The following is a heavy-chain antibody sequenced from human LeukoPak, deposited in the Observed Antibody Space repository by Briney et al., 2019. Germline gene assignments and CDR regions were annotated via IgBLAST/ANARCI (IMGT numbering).Heavy chain of an antibody. CDR3: AKDLGGPDGGVFDY. CDR1: GFTFSSYC. Sequence: GGSLRLSCAASGFTFSSYCMHWVRQAPGKGLEWVAVIWYDGSNKYYADSVKGRFTISRDNSKNTLCLQMNSLRVEDTDEYYCAKDLGGPDGGVFDYWGQGTLVTVSS. J-gene: IGHJ4*02. V-gene: IGHV3-33*06. CDR2: IWYDGSNK. D-gene: IGHD3-16*01.